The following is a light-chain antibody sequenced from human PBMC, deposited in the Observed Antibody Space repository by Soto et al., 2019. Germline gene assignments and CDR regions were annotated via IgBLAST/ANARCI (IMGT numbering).Light chain of an antibody. V-gene: IGLV2-14*01. CDR3: SSYTSSSHVV. CDR2: EVS. CDR1: SSDVGGYNY. J-gene: IGLJ2*01. Sequence: QSALTQSASVSGSPGQSITISCTGTSSDVGGYNYVSWYQQHPGKAPKLMIYEVSNRPSGVSNRFSGSKSGNTASLTISGLQAEDEADYYCSSYTSSSHVVFGGGTKVTVL.